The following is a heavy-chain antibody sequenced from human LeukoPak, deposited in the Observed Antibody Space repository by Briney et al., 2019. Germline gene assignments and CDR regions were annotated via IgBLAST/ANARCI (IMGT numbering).Heavy chain of an antibody. CDR3: AKDWQLVDY. Sequence: GGSLRLSCAASGFTFSSYAMSWVRQAPGKGLEWVSGMSGSGGSNTFYADSVKGRFTISRDNSKNTLYLQMHSLRAEDTVVYYCAKDWQLVDYWGQGTLVTVSS. CDR1: GFTFSSYA. CDR2: MSGSGGSNT. D-gene: IGHD6-6*01. J-gene: IGHJ4*02. V-gene: IGHV3-23*01.